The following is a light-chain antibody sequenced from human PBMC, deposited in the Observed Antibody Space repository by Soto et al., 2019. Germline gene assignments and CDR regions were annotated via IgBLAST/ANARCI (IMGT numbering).Light chain of an antibody. V-gene: IGKV3-20*01. CDR3: QQYATSPLT. J-gene: IGKJ4*01. CDR2: DAS. CDR1: QSVSSSY. Sequence: EIVLTQSPGTLSLSPGERATLSCRASQSVSSSYLAWYQQKPGQAPRLLIYDASSRAAGIPDRFSGSGSGTDFTLIISRLEPEDFAVYYCQQYATSPLTFGGGTKVEIK.